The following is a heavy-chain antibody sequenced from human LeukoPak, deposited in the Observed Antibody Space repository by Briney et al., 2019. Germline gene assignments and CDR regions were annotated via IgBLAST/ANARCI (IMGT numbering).Heavy chain of an antibody. CDR1: GFTFTGYY. CDR2: INPNSGGT. D-gene: IGHD4-23*01. Sequence: ASVKVSCKASGFTFTGYYVHWVRHAPGQGLEWMGWINPNSGGTNYAQKFQGRVTMTRDTSISTDYLNLTRLRSDDTAVYYCATSRWLYNWFDPWGQGTLVTVSS. J-gene: IGHJ5*02. V-gene: IGHV1-2*02. CDR3: ATSRWLYNWFDP.